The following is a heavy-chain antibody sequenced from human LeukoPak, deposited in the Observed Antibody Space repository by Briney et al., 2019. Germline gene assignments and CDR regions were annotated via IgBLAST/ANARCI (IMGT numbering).Heavy chain of an antibody. CDR2: IIPILGIA. CDR3: ARDSTVTSLGDY. J-gene: IGHJ4*02. D-gene: IGHD4-11*01. V-gene: IGHV1-69*04. Sequence: SVKVSCKASGGTFSSYTISWVRQAPGQGLEWMGRIIPILGIANYAQRFQGRVTITADKSTSTAYMELSSLRSEDTAVYYCARDSTVTSLGDYWGQGTLVTVSS. CDR1: GGTFSSYT.